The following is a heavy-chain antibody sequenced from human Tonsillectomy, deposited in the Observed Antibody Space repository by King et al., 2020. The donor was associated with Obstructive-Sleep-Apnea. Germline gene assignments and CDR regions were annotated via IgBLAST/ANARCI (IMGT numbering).Heavy chain of an antibody. CDR3: ARDDCGDYHY. J-gene: IGHJ4*02. D-gene: IGHD4-17*01. Sequence: VQLVESGGGVVQPGRSLRLSCAASGFTFSSYAMHWVRQAPGKGLEGVAVISYDGSNKYYADSVKGRFTIPRDNSKNTLYLQMNSLRAVDTAVYYCARDDCGDYHYWGQGTLVTVSS. CDR1: GFTFSSYA. V-gene: IGHV3-30*04. CDR2: ISYDGSNK.